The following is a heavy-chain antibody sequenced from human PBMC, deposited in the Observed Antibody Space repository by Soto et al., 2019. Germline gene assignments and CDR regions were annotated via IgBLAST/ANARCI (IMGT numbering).Heavy chain of an antibody. CDR3: AIRLYYDILTGYPGFSHASDI. CDR1: GYTLTELS. V-gene: IGHV1-24*01. Sequence: GASVKVSCKVSGYTLTELSMHWVRQAPGKGLEWMGGFDPEDGETIYAQKFQGRVTMTEDTSTDTAYMELSSLRSEDTAVYYFAIRLYYDILTGYPGFSHASDIWGQGTMVTVSS. J-gene: IGHJ3*02. CDR2: FDPEDGET. D-gene: IGHD3-9*01.